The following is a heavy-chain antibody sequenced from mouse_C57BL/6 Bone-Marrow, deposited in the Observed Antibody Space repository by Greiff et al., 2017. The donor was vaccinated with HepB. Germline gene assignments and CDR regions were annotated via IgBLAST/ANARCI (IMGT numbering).Heavy chain of an antibody. CDR1: GFTFSNYW. CDR3: PSDGYYTWFAY. J-gene: IGHJ3*01. CDR2: IRLKSDNYAT. D-gene: IGHD2-3*01. V-gene: IGHV6-3*01. Sequence: EVKLMESGGGLVQPGGSMKLSCVASGFTFSNYWMNWVRQSPEKGLEWVAQIRLKSDNYATHYAESVKGRFTISRDDSKSSVYLQMNNLRAEDTGIYYCPSDGYYTWFAYWGQGTLVTVSA.